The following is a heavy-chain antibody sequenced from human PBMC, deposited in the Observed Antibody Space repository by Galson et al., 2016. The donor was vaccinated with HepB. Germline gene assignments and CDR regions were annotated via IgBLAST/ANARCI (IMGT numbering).Heavy chain of an antibody. CDR2: INQDGGEK. D-gene: IGHD1-14*01. CDR3: ANHRG. V-gene: IGHV3-7*03. CDR1: GFTFSSHW. Sequence: SLRLSCAASGFTFSSHWMHWVRQAPGKGLEWVANINQDGGEKYYVDSVKGRFNISRDNAKNSLYLQMNSLRAEDTAVFYCANHRGWGQGTLVTVSS. J-gene: IGHJ4*02.